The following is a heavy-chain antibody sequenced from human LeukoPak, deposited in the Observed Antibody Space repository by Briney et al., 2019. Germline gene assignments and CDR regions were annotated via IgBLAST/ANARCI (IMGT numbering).Heavy chain of an antibody. D-gene: IGHD1-1*01. Sequence: GGSLRLSCAASGFTFSSYEMNWVRQAPGKGLEWVSYISSSGSTIYYADSVKGRFTISRDNAKNSLYLQMNSLRVEDTAVYYCARDPYNGAYSEGYYYYFMDVWGKGTTVTVSS. CDR2: ISSSGSTI. CDR1: GFTFSSYE. V-gene: IGHV3-48*03. CDR3: ARDPYNGAYSEGYYYYFMDV. J-gene: IGHJ6*03.